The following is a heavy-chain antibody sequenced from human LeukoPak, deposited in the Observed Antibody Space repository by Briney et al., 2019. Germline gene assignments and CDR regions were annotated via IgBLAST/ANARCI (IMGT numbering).Heavy chain of an antibody. J-gene: IGHJ4*02. CDR1: GYSFSIYW. CDR2: IYPGDSGS. D-gene: IGHD6-13*01. V-gene: IGHV5-51*01. CDR3: ARSGRAAASDY. Sequence: GESLKISCKGYGYSFSIYWIGWVRQMPGKGLEWMGIIYPGDSGSRYSPSFQGQVTISADKSSSTAYLQWSSLKASDTAMYFCARSGRAAASDYWGQGTLVTVSS.